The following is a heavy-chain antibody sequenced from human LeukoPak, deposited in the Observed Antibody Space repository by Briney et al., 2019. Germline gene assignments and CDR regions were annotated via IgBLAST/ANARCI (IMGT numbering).Heavy chain of an antibody. J-gene: IGHJ6*02. Sequence: ASVKVSCKASGYTFTGYYMHWVRQAPGQGLGWMGCINPNSGGTNYAQKFQGRVTMTRDTSISTAYMELSRLRSDDTAVYYCARGGTMVRGVIIFGLDVWGQGTTVTVSS. CDR2: INPNSGGT. CDR3: ARGGTMVRGVIIFGLDV. D-gene: IGHD3-10*01. CDR1: GYTFTGYY. V-gene: IGHV1-2*02.